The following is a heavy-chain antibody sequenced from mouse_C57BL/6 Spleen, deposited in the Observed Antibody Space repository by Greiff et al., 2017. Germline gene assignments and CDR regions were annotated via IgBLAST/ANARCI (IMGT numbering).Heavy chain of an antibody. D-gene: IGHD2-2*01. CDR1: GYTFTDYE. CDR2: IDPETGGT. V-gene: IGHV1-15*01. CDR3: TREGYPAWFAY. J-gene: IGHJ3*01. Sequence: VQLQQSGAELVRPGASVTLSCKASGYTFTDYEMHWVKQTPVHGLEWIGAIDPETGGTAYNQKFKGKAILTADKSSSTAYMELRSLTSEDSAVYYCTREGYPAWFAYWGQGTLVTVSA.